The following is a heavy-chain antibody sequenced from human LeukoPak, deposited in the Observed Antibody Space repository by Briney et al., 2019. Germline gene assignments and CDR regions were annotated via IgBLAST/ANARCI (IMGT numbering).Heavy chain of an antibody. Sequence: GGSLRLSCAASGFTFSSYAMHWVRQAPGKGLERVAVISYDGSNKYYADSVKGRFTISRDNSKNTLYLQMNSLRAEDTAVYYCARDVSSGYYFDYWGQGTLVTVSS. J-gene: IGHJ4*02. CDR3: ARDVSSGYYFDY. V-gene: IGHV3-30-3*01. CDR1: GFTFSSYA. CDR2: ISYDGSNK. D-gene: IGHD3-22*01.